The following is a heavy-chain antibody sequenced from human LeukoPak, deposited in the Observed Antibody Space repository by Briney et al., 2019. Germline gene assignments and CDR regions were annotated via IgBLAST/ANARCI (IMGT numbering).Heavy chain of an antibody. CDR3: ARAGPPAFDP. CDR2: ISYSGSTT. Sequence: PGGSLRLSCAASGFTFSPYSMNWVRQAPGKGLEWVSYISYSGSTTSYADSVKGRFTISRDNAKNSLYLQMNSLRAEDTAVYYCARAGPPAFDPWGQGTLVTVSS. J-gene: IGHJ5*02. CDR1: GFTFSPYS. V-gene: IGHV3-48*04.